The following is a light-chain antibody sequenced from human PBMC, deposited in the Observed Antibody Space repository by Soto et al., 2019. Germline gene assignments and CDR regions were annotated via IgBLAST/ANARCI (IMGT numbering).Light chain of an antibody. J-gene: IGKJ2*01. CDR1: QSIDNS. CDR2: DAS. CDR3: HHGNGYPYT. Sequence: DIQMTQSPSPLSASIGDRVTITCRASQSIDNSLAWYQQKPGKAPHLLIYDASRLETGVSLRFSGSGSGTEFTLTISGLQAYDFATYFCHHGNGYPYTFCPGTKLEIK. V-gene: IGKV1-5*01.